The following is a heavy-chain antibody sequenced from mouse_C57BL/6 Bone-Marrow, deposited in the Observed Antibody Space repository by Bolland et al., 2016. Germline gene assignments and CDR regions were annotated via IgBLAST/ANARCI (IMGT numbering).Heavy chain of an antibody. J-gene: IGHJ4*01. D-gene: IGHD2-2*01. V-gene: IGHV14-4*01. CDR2: GDT. Sequence: GDTEYASKFQGKATITADTSSNTAYLQLSSLTSEDTAVYYCTPEWLPFMDYWGQGTS. CDR3: TPEWLPFMDY.